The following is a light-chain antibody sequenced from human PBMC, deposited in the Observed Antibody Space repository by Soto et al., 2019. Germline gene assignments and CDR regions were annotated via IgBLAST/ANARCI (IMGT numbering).Light chain of an antibody. J-gene: IGLJ1*01. CDR3: SSFTSTFTFV. V-gene: IGLV2-14*01. CDR1: RSDVGAYNY. Sequence: QSVLTQPASVSGSPGQSIAISCTGTRSDVGAYNYVSWYQEHPCKAPKLMISEVTNRPSGVSDRFSGSKCGNTASLTISGLQAEDEADYYCSSFTSTFTFVFANGTKVTVL. CDR2: EVT.